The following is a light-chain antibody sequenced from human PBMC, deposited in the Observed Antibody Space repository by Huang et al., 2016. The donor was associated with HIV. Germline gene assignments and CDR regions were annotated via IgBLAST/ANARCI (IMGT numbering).Light chain of an antibody. CDR1: QSVLYSSNNKNY. Sequence: DIVMTQSPDSLAVSLGERATINCKSSQSVLYSSNNKNYLAWYQQKPGQPPKLLIYWASTRESGVPDRFSGSGSGTDFTLTISSLQAEDVAVYYCQQYYSRGYTFGQGTKLEIK. CDR2: WAS. V-gene: IGKV4-1*01. CDR3: QQYYSRGYT. J-gene: IGKJ2*01.